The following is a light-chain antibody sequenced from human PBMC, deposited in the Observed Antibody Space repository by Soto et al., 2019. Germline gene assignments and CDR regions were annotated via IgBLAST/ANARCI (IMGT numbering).Light chain of an antibody. CDR1: RSDVGTYNL. Sequence: QSALTQPASVSGSLGQSITISCTGTRSDVGTYNLVSWYQVHPGKASELIIYEGSKRPSEISDRFSGSRSGNTASLAISGLQTEDEADYYCFSYAGSNTYVFGSGTKVTVL. J-gene: IGLJ1*01. CDR3: FSYAGSNTYV. CDR2: EGS. V-gene: IGLV2-23*01.